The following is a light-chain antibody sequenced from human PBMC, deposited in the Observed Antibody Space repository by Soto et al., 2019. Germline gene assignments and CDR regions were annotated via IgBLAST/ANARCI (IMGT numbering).Light chain of an antibody. CDR2: NAS. J-gene: IGKJ1*01. V-gene: IGKV3-11*01. Sequence: DIVLTQSPGTLSLSPGERATLSCRASQSVTNFLAWYQQKPGQSPSLLIYNASHRATGIPARFSGSGSGTDFTLTISSLEPEDFAVYYCQQRYRWPETFGQGTKV. CDR1: QSVTNF. CDR3: QQRYRWPET.